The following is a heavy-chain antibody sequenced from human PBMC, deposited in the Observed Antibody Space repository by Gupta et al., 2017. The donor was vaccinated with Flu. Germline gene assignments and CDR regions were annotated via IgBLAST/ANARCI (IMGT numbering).Heavy chain of an antibody. CDR1: GYTFTTYG. CDR3: ARGLQGLDP. Sequence: QVQLVQSGTEVKKPGASVKVSCKASGYTFTTYGFNWVRQAPGQGLEWMGWISANGNTNYAQKLQDRVTLTTDTSTSTAYMELRSLRSDDTAVYYCARGLQGLDPWGQGTLVTVSS. J-gene: IGHJ5*02. CDR2: ISANGNT. V-gene: IGHV1-18*01.